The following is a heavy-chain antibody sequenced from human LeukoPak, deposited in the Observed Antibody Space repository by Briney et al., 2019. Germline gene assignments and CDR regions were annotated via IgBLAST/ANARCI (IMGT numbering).Heavy chain of an antibody. D-gene: IGHD3-22*01. CDR3: ARGLYDSSGYYYYYYYMDV. CDR1: GYTFTSYG. V-gene: IGHV1-18*01. Sequence: GASVKVSCKASGYTFTSYGISWVRQAPGQGLEWMGWISAYNGNTHYAQKLQGRVTMTTDTSTSTAYMELSSLRSEDTAVYYCARGLYDSSGYYYYYYYMDVWGKGTTVTVSS. J-gene: IGHJ6*03. CDR2: ISAYNGNT.